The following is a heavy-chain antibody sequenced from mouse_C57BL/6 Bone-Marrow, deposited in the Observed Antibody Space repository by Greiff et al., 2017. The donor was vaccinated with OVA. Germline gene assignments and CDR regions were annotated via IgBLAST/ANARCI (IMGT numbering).Heavy chain of an antibody. D-gene: IGHD1-1*01. CDR2: IWRGGST. CDR1: GFSLTSYG. Sequence: VQLQQSGPGLVQPSQSLSITCTVSGFSLTSYGVHWVRQSPGKGLEWLGVIWRGGSTDYNAAFMSRLSITKDNSKSQVFFKMNSLQADDTAIYDCAKNPHYYGSRFDYWGQGTTLTVAS. V-gene: IGHV2-5*01. J-gene: IGHJ2*01. CDR3: AKNPHYYGSRFDY.